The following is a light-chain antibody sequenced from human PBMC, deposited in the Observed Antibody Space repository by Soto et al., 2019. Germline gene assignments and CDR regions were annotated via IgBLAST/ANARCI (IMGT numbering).Light chain of an antibody. Sequence: DIQMTQSPSTLSASVGDRVTITCRASQSISSWLAWYQQKPGKAPKLLIYKASSLESGVPPRFRGCGSVTEFTLSISSLQPDDVATYYCQEYNSYSWKFGQGTKVEIK. CDR3: QEYNSYSWK. V-gene: IGKV1-5*03. CDR2: KAS. J-gene: IGKJ1*01. CDR1: QSISSW.